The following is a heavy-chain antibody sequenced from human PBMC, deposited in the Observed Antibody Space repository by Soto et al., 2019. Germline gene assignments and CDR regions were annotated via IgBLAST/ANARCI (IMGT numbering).Heavy chain of an antibody. D-gene: IGHD1-26*01. J-gene: IGHJ4*02. CDR2: ISSGGNAA. V-gene: IGHV3-48*03. CDR1: GFTFSNYE. Sequence: SLKISCEVSGFTFSNYEMTWVRQAPGKGLEWLSYISSGGNAANYAGSVKGRLTISRDNAKTSLSLQMNSLRVEDTAVYYFARVFYWYADSGAYSFDCWGQGTPVTVSS. CDR3: ARVFYWYADSGAYSFDC.